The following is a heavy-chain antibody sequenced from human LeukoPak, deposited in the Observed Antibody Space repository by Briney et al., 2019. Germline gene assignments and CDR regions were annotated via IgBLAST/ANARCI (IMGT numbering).Heavy chain of an antibody. Sequence: GASVKVSCKASGYTFTGYYMHWVRQAPGQGLGWMGRINPNSGGTNYAQKFQGRVTMTRDTSISTAYMELSRLRSDDTAVYYCARDGSSSYYFDYWGQGTLVTVSS. CDR3: ARDGSSSYYFDY. D-gene: IGHD6-6*01. V-gene: IGHV1-2*06. CDR1: GYTFTGYY. J-gene: IGHJ4*02. CDR2: INPNSGGT.